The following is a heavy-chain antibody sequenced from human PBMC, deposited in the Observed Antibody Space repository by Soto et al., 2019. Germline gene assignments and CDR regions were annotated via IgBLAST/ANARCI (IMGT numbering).Heavy chain of an antibody. CDR3: ARDETGDSYYYYYGMDV. V-gene: IGHV1-69*01. CDR2: ILPIFGTT. Sequence: QVQLVQSGAEVKKPGSSVKVSCKASGGTFNTYNINWVRQAPGQGLEWMRGILPIFGTTNYAQRFQGRVTITADDSTSTAYMELSSLRSEDTAVYYCARDETGDSYYYYYGMDVWGQGTTVTVTS. CDR1: GGTFNTYN. J-gene: IGHJ6*02. D-gene: IGHD7-27*01.